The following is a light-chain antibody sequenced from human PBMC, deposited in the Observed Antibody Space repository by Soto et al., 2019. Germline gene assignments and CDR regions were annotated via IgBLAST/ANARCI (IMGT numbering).Light chain of an antibody. CDR1: QTINNY. V-gene: IGKV1-39*01. CDR2: ATS. Sequence: DIQMTQSPSSLSASVGDRVTITCRASQTINNYLNWYQQKPGKAPRLLIYATSTLESGVPSRFSGSGFETDITLTISSLQPEDSATNYCQQTYSSPLSTFGQGTKVEIK. J-gene: IGKJ2*01. CDR3: QQTYSSPLST.